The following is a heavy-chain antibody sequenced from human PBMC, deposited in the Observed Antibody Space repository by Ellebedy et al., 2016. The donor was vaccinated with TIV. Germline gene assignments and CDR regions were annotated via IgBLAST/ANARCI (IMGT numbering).Heavy chain of an antibody. Sequence: GESLKISCAASGFTFSSYGMHWVRQAPGKGLEWVAVIWYDGSNKYYADSVKGRFTISRDKSKNTLYLQMNSLRPEDTAVYYCARVRDSYGMDYWGRGTLVAVSP. CDR1: GFTFSSYG. CDR3: ARVRDSYGMDY. V-gene: IGHV3-33*08. CDR2: IWYDGSNK. D-gene: IGHD5-18*01. J-gene: IGHJ4*02.